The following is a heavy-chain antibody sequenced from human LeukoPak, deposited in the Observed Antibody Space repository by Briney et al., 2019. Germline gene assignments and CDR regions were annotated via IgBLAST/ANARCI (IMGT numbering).Heavy chain of an antibody. D-gene: IGHD6-19*01. CDR3: AKVGRKYSSGWYDGGDLDY. J-gene: IGHJ4*02. V-gene: IGHV3-30*02. Sequence: GGSLRLSCAASGFTFSSYGMHWVRQAPGKGLEWVAFIRYDGSNKYYADSVKGRFTISRDNSKNTLYLQMNSLRAEDTAVYYCAKVGRKYSSGWYDGGDLDYWGQGTLVTVSS. CDR1: GFTFSSYG. CDR2: IRYDGSNK.